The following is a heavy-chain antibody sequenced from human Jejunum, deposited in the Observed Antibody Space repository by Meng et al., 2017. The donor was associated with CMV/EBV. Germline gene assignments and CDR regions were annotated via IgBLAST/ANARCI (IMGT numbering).Heavy chain of an antibody. CDR3: SRVHPYYFGMDV. CDR1: GFTFSSYD. CDR2: IGVAGDT. V-gene: IGHV3-13*01. Sequence: AAAGFTFSSYDMHWVRQATGKGLEWVSTIGVAGDTYYVGSVKGRFTISRETAKNSLYLQMNSLRAGDTAVYYCSRVHPYYFGMDVWGQGTTVTVSS. J-gene: IGHJ6*02.